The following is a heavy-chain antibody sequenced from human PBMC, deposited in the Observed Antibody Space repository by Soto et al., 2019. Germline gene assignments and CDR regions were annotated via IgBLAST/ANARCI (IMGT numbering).Heavy chain of an antibody. CDR2: IFSNDEK. D-gene: IGHD6-6*01. CDR3: ARIRRSSPGLLGLWFDX. J-gene: IGHJ5*02. CDR1: GFSLSNARMG. Sequence: GPTLVNPPETLTLTCTVSGFSLSNARMGVSWIRHPPVKALEWLAHIFSNDEKSYSTSLKSRLTISKDTSKSQVVLTMTNMDPVDTATYYCARIRRSSPGLLGLWFDXWGQGTLVTGSX. V-gene: IGHV2-26*01.